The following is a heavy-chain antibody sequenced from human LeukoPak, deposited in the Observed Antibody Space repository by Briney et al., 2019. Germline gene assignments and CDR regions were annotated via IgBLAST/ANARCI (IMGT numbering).Heavy chain of an antibody. CDR2: IGWNSGGI. Sequence: PGGSLRLSCAASGFTFDDYAMHWVRQAPGKGLEWVSGIGWNSGGIVYADSVKGRFTISRDNAKNSLYLQMNSLRAEDTAVYYCARDLLPNSYDFWSGYYTGNYGMDVWGQGTTVTVSS. CDR1: GFTFDDYA. D-gene: IGHD3-3*01. CDR3: ARDLLPNSYDFWSGYYTGNYGMDV. V-gene: IGHV3-9*01. J-gene: IGHJ6*02.